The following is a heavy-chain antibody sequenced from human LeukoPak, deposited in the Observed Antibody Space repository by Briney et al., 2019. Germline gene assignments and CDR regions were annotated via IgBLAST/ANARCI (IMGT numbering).Heavy chain of an antibody. V-gene: IGHV3-48*03. CDR2: ISGSGSSK. D-gene: IGHD2-2*01. Sequence: QPGGSLRLSCASSGFAFSDYEMNWVRQAPGKGLEWVSYISGSGSSKYYADSVKGRFTISRDNAENSLYLQMNSLRAEDTAVYYCARRYCSSTSCTLDYWGQGTLVTVSS. CDR1: GFAFSDYE. CDR3: ARRYCSSTSCTLDY. J-gene: IGHJ4*02.